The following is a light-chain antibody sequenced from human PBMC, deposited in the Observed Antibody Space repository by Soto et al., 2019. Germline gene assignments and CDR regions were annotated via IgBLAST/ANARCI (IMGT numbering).Light chain of an antibody. V-gene: IGLV4-69*01. J-gene: IGLJ2*01. CDR3: QTWGTGIHVL. CDR2: LNSDGSH. Sequence: QPVLTQSPSASASVGASVKLTCTLSSGHSSCAIAWHQQQPEKGPRYLMKLNSDGSHSKGDGIPDRFSGSSSGAERYLTISSLQSEDEADYYCQTWGTGIHVLFGGGTKLTVL. CDR1: SGHSSCA.